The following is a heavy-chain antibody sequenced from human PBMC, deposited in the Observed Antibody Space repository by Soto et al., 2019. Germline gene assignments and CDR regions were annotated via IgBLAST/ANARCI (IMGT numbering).Heavy chain of an antibody. Sequence: VASVKVSCKASGYTFTSYDIDWVRQATGQGLEWMGWMNPNSGNTGYAQKFQGRVTMTRNTSISTAYMELSSLRSEDTAVYYCARKSARITIFGVVIPTVDAFDIWGQGTMVTVS. CDR2: MNPNSGNT. CDR1: GYTFTSYD. J-gene: IGHJ3*02. CDR3: ARKSARITIFGVVIPTVDAFDI. D-gene: IGHD3-3*01. V-gene: IGHV1-8*01.